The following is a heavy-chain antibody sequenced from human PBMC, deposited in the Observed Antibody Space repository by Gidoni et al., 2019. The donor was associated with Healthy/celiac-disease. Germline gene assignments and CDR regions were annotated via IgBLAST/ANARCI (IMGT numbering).Heavy chain of an antibody. CDR1: GFTFSSYG. Sequence: GQLLESGGGVVQPGLSLLLSCAASGFTFSSYGMHWVRQAPGKWLELVAVISYDGSNKYYADSVKGRFTISRDNSKNTLYLKMNSLRAEDTAVYYCAKGGPCFDDWGQGTLVTVSS. V-gene: IGHV3-30*18. D-gene: IGHD1-26*01. CDR3: AKGGPCFDD. CDR2: ISYDGSNK. J-gene: IGHJ4*02.